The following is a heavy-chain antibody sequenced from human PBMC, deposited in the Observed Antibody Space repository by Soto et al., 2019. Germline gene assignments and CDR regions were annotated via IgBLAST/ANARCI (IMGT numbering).Heavy chain of an antibody. CDR2: IYYSGST. J-gene: IGHJ5*02. CDR1: GGSISSGDYY. D-gene: IGHD3-3*01. V-gene: IGHV4-30-4*01. CDR3: ARGRTIFGVVTINWFDP. Sequence: PSETLSLTCTVSGGSISSGDYYWSWIRQPPGKGLEWIGYIYYSGSTYYNPSLKSRVTISVDTSKNQFSLKLSSVTAADTAVYYCARGRTIFGVVTINWFDPWGQGTLVTSPQ.